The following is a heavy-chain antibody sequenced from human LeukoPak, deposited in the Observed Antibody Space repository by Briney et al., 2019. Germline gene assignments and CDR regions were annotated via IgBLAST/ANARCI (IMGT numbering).Heavy chain of an antibody. V-gene: IGHV4-59*08. CDR1: GGSISSYY. CDR3: ARHLSIGVDGAFDI. D-gene: IGHD3-22*01. Sequence: SETLSLTCTVSGGSISSYYWSWIRQPPGKGLEWIGYIYYSGSTNYNPSLKSRVTISVDTSKNQFSLKLSSVTAADTAVYYCARHLSIGVDGAFDIWGQGTMVTVSS. CDR2: IYYSGST. J-gene: IGHJ3*02.